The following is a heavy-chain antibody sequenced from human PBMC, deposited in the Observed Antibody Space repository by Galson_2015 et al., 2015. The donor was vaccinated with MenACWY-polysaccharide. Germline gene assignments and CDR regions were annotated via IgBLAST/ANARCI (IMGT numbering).Heavy chain of an antibody. CDR3: ARFCDIVTGYSYDGVDI. CDR1: EYTFTNFY. V-gene: IGHV1-46*01. Sequence: SVKVSCKASEYTFTNFYIHWVRQAPGHGLEWMGQISPTAGTPTYAQKFQGRVTVTRDTSTSTVYMELSSLRSEDSAVFYCARFCDIVTGYSYDGVDIWGQGTLVTVSS. J-gene: IGHJ4*02. CDR2: ISPTAGTP. D-gene: IGHD3-9*01.